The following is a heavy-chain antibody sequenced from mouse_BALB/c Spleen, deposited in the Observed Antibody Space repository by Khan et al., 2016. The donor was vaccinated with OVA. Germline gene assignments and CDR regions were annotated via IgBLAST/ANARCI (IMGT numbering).Heavy chain of an antibody. D-gene: IGHD4-1*01. CDR1: GFTFSTYG. J-gene: IGHJ3*01. Sequence: EVKVVESGGDLVKPGGSLRLSCAASGFTFSTYGMSWVRQFPDKRLEWVATINSDGYYTYYTDTVKGRITISRNNAENTLYMQMSSLKSEDTAIDYCASHLTGSLAYWGQGTLVTVST. V-gene: IGHV5-6*01. CDR2: INSDGYYT. CDR3: ASHLTGSLAY.